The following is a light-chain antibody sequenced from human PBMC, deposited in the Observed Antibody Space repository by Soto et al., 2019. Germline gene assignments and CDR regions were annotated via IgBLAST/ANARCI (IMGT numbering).Light chain of an antibody. J-gene: IGKJ4*01. CDR1: QGIANY. V-gene: IGKV1-27*01. Sequence: DIQMTQSPSSLSAFVGDRVTITCRASQGIANYIAWYQQKPGKVPKLLIYAASTLQSGVPSRFSGSGSGTDFTLIISSLQPEDVATYYCQQSYTTPLTFGGGTKVDIK. CDR3: QQSYTTPLT. CDR2: AAS.